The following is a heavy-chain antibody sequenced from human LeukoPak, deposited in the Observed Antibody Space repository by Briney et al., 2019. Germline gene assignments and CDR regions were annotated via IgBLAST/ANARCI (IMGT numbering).Heavy chain of an antibody. CDR2: ISYDGSNK. D-gene: IGHD3-10*01. CDR3: AKDLPVRYGSGSFDY. Sequence: PGRSLRLSCAASGFIFSSYGMHWVRQAPGKGLEWVAVISYDGSNKYYADSMKGRFTISRDNSKNTLYLQMNSLRAEDTAVYYCAKDLPVRYGSGSFDYWGQGTLVTVSS. V-gene: IGHV3-30*18. CDR1: GFIFSSYG. J-gene: IGHJ4*02.